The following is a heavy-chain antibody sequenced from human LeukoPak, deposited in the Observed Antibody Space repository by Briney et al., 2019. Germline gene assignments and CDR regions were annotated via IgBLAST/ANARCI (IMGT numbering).Heavy chain of an antibody. J-gene: IGHJ4*02. CDR1: GFIFSNYA. CDR3: AKARAGDVTAAFNY. V-gene: IGHV3-23*01. D-gene: IGHD6-13*01. CDR2: ISASGGNP. Sequence: GGSLRLSCAASGFIFSNYAMSWVRQAPGKGLEWVSGISASGGNPYYADSVKGRFTISRDNSENTLNLQMNSLRAEDTAVYYCAKARAGDVTAAFNYWGQGTLVTVSS.